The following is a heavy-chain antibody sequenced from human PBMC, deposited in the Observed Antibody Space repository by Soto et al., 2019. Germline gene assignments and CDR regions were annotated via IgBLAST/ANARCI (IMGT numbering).Heavy chain of an antibody. D-gene: IGHD3-9*01. CDR3: ARALYFDWLIPYYYYGMDV. CDR2: ISSSSSTI. V-gene: IGHV3-48*02. Sequence: PGGSLRLSCAASGFTLSSYSMNWVRQAPGKGLEWVSYISSSSSTIYYADSVKGRFTISRDNAKNSLYLQMNSLRDEDTAVYYSARALYFDWLIPYYYYGMDVWGQGTTVTVSS. CDR1: GFTLSSYS. J-gene: IGHJ6*02.